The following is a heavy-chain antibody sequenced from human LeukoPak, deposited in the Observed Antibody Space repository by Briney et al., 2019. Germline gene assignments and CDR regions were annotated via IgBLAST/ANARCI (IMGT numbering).Heavy chain of an antibody. Sequence: GGSLRLSCAASGFTFSDYYMSWIRQAPGKGLEWVSYISSSGSTIYYADSVKGRFTNSRDNAKNSLSLQMNNLRADDTGIYYCANHFACGATTCPSFDHWGQGTLVTVSS. V-gene: IGHV3-11*04. J-gene: IGHJ4*02. D-gene: IGHD2-21*01. CDR3: ANHFACGATTCPSFDH. CDR1: GFTFSDYY. CDR2: ISSSGSTI.